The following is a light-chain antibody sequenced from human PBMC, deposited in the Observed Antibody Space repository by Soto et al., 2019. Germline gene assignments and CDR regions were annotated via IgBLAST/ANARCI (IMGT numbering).Light chain of an antibody. CDR1: QSVLYSSNNKNY. CDR2: WAS. Sequence: DIVMTQSPDSLAVSLGERATINCKSSQSVLYSSNNKNYLTWYQQKPGQPPKLLIYWASTRESGVPDRFSGSGSGTDFTLTISSLQAEDVAIYYCQQYNTAPHTFGQGTKLELK. V-gene: IGKV4-1*01. CDR3: QQYNTAPHT. J-gene: IGKJ2*01.